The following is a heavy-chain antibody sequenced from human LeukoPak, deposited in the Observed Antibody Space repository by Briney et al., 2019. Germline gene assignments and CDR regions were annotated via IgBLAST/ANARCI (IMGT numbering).Heavy chain of an antibody. J-gene: IGHJ4*02. Sequence: PGGSLRFSCAASGFTFSSYSMNWVRQAPGKGLEWVSSISSSSSYIYYADSVKGRFTVSRDNAKNSLYLQMNSLRAEDTAVYYCARVNPISSGFYAYWGQGTPVTVSS. CDR1: GFTFSSYS. V-gene: IGHV3-21*01. CDR2: ISSSSSYI. CDR3: ARVNPISSGFYAY. D-gene: IGHD3-22*01.